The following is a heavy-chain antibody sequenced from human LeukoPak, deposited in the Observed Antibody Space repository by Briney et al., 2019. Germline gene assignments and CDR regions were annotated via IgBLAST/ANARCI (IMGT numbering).Heavy chain of an antibody. V-gene: IGHV3-7*01. Sequence: PGGSLRLSCAASGFTFSHYWMSWARQAPGKGLEWVANIKQDGSEKYYVDSVKGRFTISRDDAKNSLYLQMNSLRAEDTAVYYCARDSSQWLVTWGQGTLVTVSS. CDR3: ARDSSQWLVT. J-gene: IGHJ4*02. CDR1: GFTFSHYW. D-gene: IGHD6-19*01. CDR2: IKQDGSEK.